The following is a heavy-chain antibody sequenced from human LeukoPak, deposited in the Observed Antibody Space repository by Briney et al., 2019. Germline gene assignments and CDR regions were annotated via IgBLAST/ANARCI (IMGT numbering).Heavy chain of an antibody. CDR2: IVVGSGNT. Sequence: SVKVSCKASGFAFTSSAMQWVRQARGQRLEWIGWIVVGSGNTDYAQKFQERVTITRDMSTSTAYMELSSLRSEDTAVYYCAVHWGGFGGAAFDIWGQGTMVTVSS. V-gene: IGHV1-58*02. D-gene: IGHD3-10*01. J-gene: IGHJ3*02. CDR3: AVHWGGFGGAAFDI. CDR1: GFAFTSSA.